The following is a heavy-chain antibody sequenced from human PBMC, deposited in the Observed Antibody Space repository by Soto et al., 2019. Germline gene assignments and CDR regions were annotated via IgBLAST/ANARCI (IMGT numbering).Heavy chain of an antibody. CDR2: IYWDDDK. D-gene: IGHD6-19*01. J-gene: IGHJ4*02. CDR1: GFSLISTRIA. CDR3: AHIVVAGLGYYFDY. Sequence: QITLKESGPTLVKPTQTLTLTCTISGFSLISTRIAVGWIRQPPGKALECLALIYWDDDKRYSPFLKSRLTLTKDTSKNQVVLTMSNMDPVDTARYYCAHIVVAGLGYYFDYWCQGTLVTVSS. V-gene: IGHV2-5*02.